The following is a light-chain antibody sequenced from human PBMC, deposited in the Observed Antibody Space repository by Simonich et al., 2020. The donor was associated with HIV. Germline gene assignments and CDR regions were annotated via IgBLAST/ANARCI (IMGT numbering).Light chain of an antibody. CDR3: QTWGTGIRV. J-gene: IGLJ2*01. CDR1: SGHSSYA. CDR2: LNSDGSR. V-gene: IGLV4-69*01. Sequence: QLVLTQSPSASASLGASVKLTCTLSSGHSSYAIAWHQLQPEKGPRYLMKLNSDGSRSKGDGIPARFSGSSSGAERYLTISSLQSEDEADYYCQTWGTGIRVFGGGTKLTVL.